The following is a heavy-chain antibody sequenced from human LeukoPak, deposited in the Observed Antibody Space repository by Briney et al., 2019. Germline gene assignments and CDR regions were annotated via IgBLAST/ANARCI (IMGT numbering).Heavy chain of an antibody. CDR3: ARDLGYCSSTSCWGAPEGLLSFDP. J-gene: IGHJ5*02. CDR1: GGSISSYY. CDR2: IYTSGST. D-gene: IGHD2-2*01. Sequence: PSETLSLTCTVSGGSISSYYWSWIRQPAGKGLEWIGRIYTSGSTNYNPSLKSRVTMSVDTSKNQFSLKLSSVTAADTAVYYCARDLGYCSSTSCWGAPEGLLSFDPWGQGTLVTVSS. V-gene: IGHV4-4*07.